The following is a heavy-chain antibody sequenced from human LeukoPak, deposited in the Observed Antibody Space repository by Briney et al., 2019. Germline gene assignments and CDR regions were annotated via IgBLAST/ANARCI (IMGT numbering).Heavy chain of an antibody. D-gene: IGHD5-18*01. J-gene: IGHJ6*04. CDR1: GGSISTYY. V-gene: IGHV4-59*01. Sequence: PSETLSLTCTVSGGSISTYYWSWIRQPPGKGPEWIGYIYLSGNTDYNPSLESRVTISVDTSQNQSSLKLSSVTAADTAVYYCARGGGFSYGFYYYYGMDVWGKGTTVTVSS. CDR3: ARGGGFSYGFYYYYGMDV. CDR2: IYLSGNT.